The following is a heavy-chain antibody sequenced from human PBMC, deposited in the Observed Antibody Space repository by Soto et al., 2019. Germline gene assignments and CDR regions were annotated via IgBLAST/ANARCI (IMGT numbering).Heavy chain of an antibody. D-gene: IGHD2-2*02. CDR1: GFTFSTYS. J-gene: IGHJ6*02. Sequence: GGSLRLSCVGSGFTFSTYSINWVRQAPGKGLEWVSSISSRSDIYYADSVKGRFTISRDNAKNSVSLQMNSLRAEDTAVYYCARQYTEWHLAYGLDVWGPGTTVTVSS. CDR3: ARQYTEWHLAYGLDV. V-gene: IGHV3-21*01. CDR2: ISSRSDI.